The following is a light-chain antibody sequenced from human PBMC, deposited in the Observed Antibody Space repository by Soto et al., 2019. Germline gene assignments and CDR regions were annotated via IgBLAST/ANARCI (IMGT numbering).Light chain of an antibody. V-gene: IGLV2-14*01. CDR2: DVS. Sequence: QSVLTQPASVSGSPGQSITISCTGTSSDVGGYNYVSWYQQHPGKAPKLMIYDVSNRPSGVSNRFSGSKSGNTASLTISGLQAEDEAYYYCSSYTSSSTPSVFGGGTKVTAL. J-gene: IGLJ2*01. CDR1: SSDVGGYNY. CDR3: SSYTSSSTPSV.